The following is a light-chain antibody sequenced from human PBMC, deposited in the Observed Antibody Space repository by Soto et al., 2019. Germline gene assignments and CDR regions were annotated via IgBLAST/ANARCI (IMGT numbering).Light chain of an antibody. J-gene: IGKJ1*01. Sequence: EIVLTQSPGTLSLSPGERATLSCRASQSVGSRWLAWYQQKPGQAPRLLIYGASIRATGIPDRFSGSGSGTDFTLTISRLEPEDFAVYYCQQYDSSRTFGQWTKVEMK. V-gene: IGKV3-20*01. CDR3: QQYDSSRT. CDR2: GAS. CDR1: QSVGSRW.